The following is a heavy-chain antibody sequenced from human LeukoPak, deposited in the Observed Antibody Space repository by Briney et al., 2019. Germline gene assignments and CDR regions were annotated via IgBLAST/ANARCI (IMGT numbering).Heavy chain of an antibody. V-gene: IGHV1-2*02. Sequence: ASVKVSCKASGYTFTGYYMHWVRQAPGQGLAWMGWMNPNSGGTNYAQKFQGRVTMTRDTSISTDYMELSRLRSDDTAVYYCARDRTRTGYSSGWYHDYWGQGTLVTVSS. CDR2: MNPNSGGT. CDR3: ARDRTRTGYSSGWYHDY. D-gene: IGHD6-19*01. J-gene: IGHJ4*02. CDR1: GYTFTGYY.